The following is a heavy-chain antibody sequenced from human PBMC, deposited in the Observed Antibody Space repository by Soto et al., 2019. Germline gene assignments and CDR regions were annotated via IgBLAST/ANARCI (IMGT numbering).Heavy chain of an antibody. CDR2: IYHSGST. J-gene: IGHJ5*02. Sequence: TSETLSLTFAVSGGSISRGGYSWDWIRQPPGKGLEWIGYIYHSGSTLYNPSLKSRVTISVDKSKNQFSLKLSSVTAADTAVYYCARDQLEGNWFDPWGQGTLVTVSS. D-gene: IGHD1-1*01. CDR1: GGSISRGGYS. CDR3: ARDQLEGNWFDP. V-gene: IGHV4-30-2*01.